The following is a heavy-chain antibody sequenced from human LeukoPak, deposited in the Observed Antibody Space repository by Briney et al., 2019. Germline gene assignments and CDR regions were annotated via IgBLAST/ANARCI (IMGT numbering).Heavy chain of an antibody. D-gene: IGHD3-3*01. CDR1: GYTFTSYG. V-gene: IGHV1-18*01. CDR2: ISAYNGNT. CDR3: AREGGSQAYDFWSGTGDNWFDP. Sequence: ASVKVSCKASGYTFTSYGISWVRQAPGQGLEWMGWISAYNGNTGYAQKLQGRVTMTTDTSTSTAYMELRSLRSDDTAVYYCAREGGSQAYDFWSGTGDNWFDPWGQGTLVTVSS. J-gene: IGHJ5*02.